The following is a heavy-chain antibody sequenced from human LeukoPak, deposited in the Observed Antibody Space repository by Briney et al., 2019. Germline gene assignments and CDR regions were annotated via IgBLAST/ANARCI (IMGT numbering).Heavy chain of an antibody. Sequence: ASVKVSCKASGYTFTSYAMHWVRQAPGQRLEWMGWINAGNGNTKYSQKFQGRVTITRDTSASTAYMELSSLRSEDTAVYYCACSYGDYPSAFDYWGQGTLVTVSS. CDR2: INAGNGNT. J-gene: IGHJ4*02. D-gene: IGHD4-17*01. V-gene: IGHV1-3*01. CDR3: ACSYGDYPSAFDY. CDR1: GYTFTSYA.